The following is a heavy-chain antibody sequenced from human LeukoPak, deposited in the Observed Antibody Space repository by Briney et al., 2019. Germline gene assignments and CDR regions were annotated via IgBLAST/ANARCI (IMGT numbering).Heavy chain of an antibody. CDR1: GYSFTSYW. CDR2: IYPGDSDT. V-gene: IGHV5-51*01. D-gene: IGHD5-18*01. J-gene: IGHJ4*02. Sequence: GESLKISCKGSGYSFTSYWIGWVRQMPGKGLEWMGIIYPGDSDTRYSPSFQGQVTISADKSISTAYLQWTSLQASAPAMYSCARRRPDTAMVPSRGQGNLVAVSS. CDR3: ARRRPDTAMVPS.